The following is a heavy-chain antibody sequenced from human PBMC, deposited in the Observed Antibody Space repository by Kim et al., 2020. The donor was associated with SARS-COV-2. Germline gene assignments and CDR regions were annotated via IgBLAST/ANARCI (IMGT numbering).Heavy chain of an antibody. V-gene: IGHV4-59*01. J-gene: IGHJ5*02. CDR3: ARERDGSGSYYNGGWFDP. D-gene: IGHD3-10*01. Sequence: KSRVPISVDTSKNQFSLKLSSVTAADTAVYYCARERDGSGSYYNGGWFDPWGQGTLVTVSS.